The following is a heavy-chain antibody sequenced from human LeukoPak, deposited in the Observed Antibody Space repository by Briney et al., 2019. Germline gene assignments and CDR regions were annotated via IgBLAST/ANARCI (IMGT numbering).Heavy chain of an antibody. Sequence: GGSLRLSCAASGFTVSSNYMSWVRQAPGKGLEWVSVIYSGGTTYYADSVKGRFTISRDNSKNTLHLQMNSLRAEDTAVYYRARDQYSYAHAAHWGQGTLVTVSS. CDR2: IYSGGTT. CDR1: GFTVSSNY. CDR3: ARDQYSYAHAAH. J-gene: IGHJ4*02. V-gene: IGHV3-66*01. D-gene: IGHD5-18*01.